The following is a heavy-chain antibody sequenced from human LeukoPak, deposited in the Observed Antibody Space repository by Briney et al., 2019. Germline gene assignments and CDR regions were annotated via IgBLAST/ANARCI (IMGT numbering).Heavy chain of an antibody. J-gene: IGHJ3*02. Sequence: GASVKVSCKASGYTFTSYGISWVRQAPGQGLEWMGWISGYNGNTNYPQKVQGRVTMTTDTSTSTAYMETRSLRYDNTDVYYIASDCSSPSCYVSFDIWGQGTMVTLSS. CDR3: ASDCSSPSCYVSFDI. CDR2: ISGYNGNT. V-gene: IGHV1-18*01. CDR1: GYTFTSYG. D-gene: IGHD2-2*01.